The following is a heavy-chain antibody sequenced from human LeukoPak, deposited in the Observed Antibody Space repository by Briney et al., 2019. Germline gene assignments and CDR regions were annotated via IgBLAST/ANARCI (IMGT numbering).Heavy chain of an antibody. J-gene: IGHJ3*02. CDR1: GDSISSSSSY. D-gene: IGHD3-16*01. CDR3: ARRFIGPSASWGAFDI. Sequence: PSETLSLTCIVSGDSISSSSSYWGWIRQPPGKGLEWIGSRYYRGSTYYNPSLKSRVTISEDTSKNQLSLKLSSVAAADTALYYCARRFIGPSASWGAFDIWGQGTMVTVSS. CDR2: RYYRGST. V-gene: IGHV4-39*01.